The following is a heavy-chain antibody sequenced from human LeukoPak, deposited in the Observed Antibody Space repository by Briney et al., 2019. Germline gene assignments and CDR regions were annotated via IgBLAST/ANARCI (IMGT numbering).Heavy chain of an antibody. D-gene: IGHD6-13*01. Sequence: PSETLSLTCAVYGGSFSGYYWSWIRQPPGKGLDWIGEINHSGSTNYNPSLKSRVTISVDTSKNQFSLKLSSVTAADTAVYYCARETPLWYSSSWRYWEHVGGLDYWGQGTLVTVSS. CDR3: ARETPLWYSSSWRYWEHVGGLDY. CDR1: GGSFSGYY. J-gene: IGHJ4*02. V-gene: IGHV4-34*01. CDR2: INHSGST.